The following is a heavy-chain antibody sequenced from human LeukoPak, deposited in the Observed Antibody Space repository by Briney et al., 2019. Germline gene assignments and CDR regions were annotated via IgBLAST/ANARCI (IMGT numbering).Heavy chain of an antibody. V-gene: IGHV4-34*01. CDR3: ARGPPYNWNYPN. Sequence: PSETLSLTCAVYGGSFSGYYWSWIRQPPGKGLEWIGEINHSGSTNYNPSLKSRVTISVDTSKNQFSLKLSSVTAADTAVYYCARGPPYNWNYPNWGQGTLVTVSS. D-gene: IGHD1-7*01. CDR2: INHSGST. J-gene: IGHJ4*02. CDR1: GGSFSGYY.